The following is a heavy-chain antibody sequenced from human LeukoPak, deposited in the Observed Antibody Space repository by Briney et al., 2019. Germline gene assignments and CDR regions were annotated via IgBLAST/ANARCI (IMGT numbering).Heavy chain of an antibody. CDR1: GCTIASGGHY. J-gene: IGHJ4*02. CDR2: MDYGRSP. Sequence: PSGTLSLTCTVSGCTIASGGHYWIWIRQPPEKGLQCVGYMDYGRSPYDNPSLTRRLIISLDTSKNQFSLELSSVTAADTAMYYCASRSARPEGYFDYWGQGILVTVSS. V-gene: IGHV4-31*03. D-gene: IGHD3-16*01. CDR3: ASRSARPEGYFDY.